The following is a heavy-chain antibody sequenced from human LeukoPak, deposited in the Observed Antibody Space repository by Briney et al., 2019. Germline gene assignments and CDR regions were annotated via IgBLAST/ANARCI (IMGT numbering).Heavy chain of an antibody. Sequence: SETLSLTCTVSGGSITTYYWSWIRQPPGKGLEWIGYIYYSRGTMYNPSLKSRVTISIDTSKSQLSLKVNSVTAADPAVFYCARNRRYYSSIDVWGKETMLSVSS. CDR3: ARNRRYYSSIDV. CDR1: GGSITTYY. D-gene: IGHD3-9*01. J-gene: IGHJ6*03. V-gene: IGHV4-59*08. CDR2: IYYSRGT.